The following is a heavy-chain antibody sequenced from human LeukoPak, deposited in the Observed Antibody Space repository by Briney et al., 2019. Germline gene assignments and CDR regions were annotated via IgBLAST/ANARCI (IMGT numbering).Heavy chain of an antibody. V-gene: IGHV3-30-3*01. CDR1: GFTFNNYA. Sequence: GGSLRLSFAASGFTFNNYAMHWVRQAPGKGLEGVAVISYDGSNKYYADSVKGRFTISRDNSKNTLYLQMNSLRAEDTAVYYCARDHLLVGATKPPAGSWGQGTLVTVSS. D-gene: IGHD1-26*01. CDR2: ISYDGSNK. J-gene: IGHJ4*02. CDR3: ARDHLLVGATKPPAGS.